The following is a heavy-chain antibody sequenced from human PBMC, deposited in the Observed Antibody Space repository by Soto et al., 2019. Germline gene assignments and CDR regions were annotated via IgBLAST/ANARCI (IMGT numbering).Heavy chain of an antibody. CDR2: IIPIFGTA. Sequence: ASVKVSCKASGGTFSSYAISWVRQAPGQGLEWMGGIIPIFGTANYAQKFQGRVTITADESTSTAYMELSSLRSEDTAVYYCASVYGSGSYYHYYYYGMDVWGQGTTVTVSS. V-gene: IGHV1-69*13. D-gene: IGHD3-10*01. J-gene: IGHJ6*02. CDR1: GGTFSSYA. CDR3: ASVYGSGSYYHYYYYGMDV.